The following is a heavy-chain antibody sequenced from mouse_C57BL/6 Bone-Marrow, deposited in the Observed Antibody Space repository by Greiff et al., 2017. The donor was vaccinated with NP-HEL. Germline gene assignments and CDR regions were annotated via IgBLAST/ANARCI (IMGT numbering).Heavy chain of an antibody. V-gene: IGHV1-82*01. CDR3: ARSGSYSNYVYFDY. CDR1: GYAFSSSW. D-gene: IGHD2-5*01. CDR2: IYPGDGDT. J-gene: IGHJ2*01. Sequence: QVQLKESGPELVKPGASVKISCKASGYAFSSSWMNWVKQRPGKGLEWIGRIYPGDGDTNYNGKFKGKATLTADKSSSTAYMQLSSLTSEDSAVYFCARSGSYSNYVYFDYWGQGTTLTVSS.